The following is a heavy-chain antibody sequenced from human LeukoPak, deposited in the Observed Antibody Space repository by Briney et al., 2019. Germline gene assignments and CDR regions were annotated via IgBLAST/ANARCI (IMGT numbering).Heavy chain of an antibody. CDR2: IYTSGST. J-gene: IGHJ3*02. Sequence: SETLSLTRTVSGGSISSYYWSWIRQPAGKGLEWIGRIYTSGSTNYNPSLKSRVTMSVGTSKNQFSLKLSSVTAADTAVYYCAGDPYCSSTSCHNDAFDIWGQGTMVTVSS. CDR3: AGDPYCSSTSCHNDAFDI. D-gene: IGHD2-2*01. V-gene: IGHV4-4*07. CDR1: GGSISSYY.